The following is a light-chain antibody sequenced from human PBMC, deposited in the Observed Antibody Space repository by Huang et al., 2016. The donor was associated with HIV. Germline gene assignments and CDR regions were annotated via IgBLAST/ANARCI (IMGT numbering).Light chain of an antibody. J-gene: IGKJ2*01. CDR1: QSITTY. V-gene: IGKV1-39*01. Sequence: DIQMTQSPPSLSASLGDRVTITCRASQSITTYLNWYRHKPGDAPWLLNHATSTLQNGVPSRFSGGGSGTDFTLTITNLQPEDVASYYCQQSYNLPYTFGRGTKVDIK. CDR2: ATS. CDR3: QQSYNLPYT.